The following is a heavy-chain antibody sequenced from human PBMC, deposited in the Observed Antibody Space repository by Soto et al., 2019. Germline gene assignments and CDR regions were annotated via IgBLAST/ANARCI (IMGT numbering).Heavy chain of an antibody. CDR3: AHSRETSQWIGKLLYPSNWVDP. CDR2: IYWDDDK. J-gene: IGHJ5*02. V-gene: IGHV2-5*02. D-gene: IGHD3-10*01. CDR1: GFSLSSSGVG. Sequence: QITLKESGPTLVKPTQTLTLTCTFSGFSLSSSGVGVGWIRQPPGKALEWLALIYWDDDKRYSPSLKSRPTITKDTSKNQVVLTMTIMDPVDTATYYCAHSRETSQWIGKLLYPSNWVDPWGQGTLVTVSS.